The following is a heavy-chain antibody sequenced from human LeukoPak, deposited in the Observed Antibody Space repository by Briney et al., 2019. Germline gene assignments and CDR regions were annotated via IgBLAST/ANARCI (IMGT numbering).Heavy chain of an antibody. CDR3: ALRGYSSSWTALDY. D-gene: IGHD6-13*01. CDR1: GFAFSSYG. Sequence: GGSLRLSCAASGFAFSSYGMHWVRQAPGKGLDWVAFIRYDGSNKYYAESVKGRFTISRDSSKNMLFLQMNSLRIEDTAVYYCALRGYSSSWTALDYWGQGTLVTVSS. V-gene: IGHV3-30*02. J-gene: IGHJ4*02. CDR2: IRYDGSNK.